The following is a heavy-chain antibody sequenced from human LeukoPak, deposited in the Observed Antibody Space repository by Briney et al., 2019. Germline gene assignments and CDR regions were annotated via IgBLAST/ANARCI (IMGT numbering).Heavy chain of an antibody. J-gene: IGHJ4*02. CDR1: GLTVISNY. CDR2: IYSNGDT. CDR3: VTFGGERGY. V-gene: IGHV3-53*01. Sequence: GGSLRLSCAASGLTVISNYMNWVRQAPGKGLEWVSVIYSNGDTYYADSVKGRFTISRDNGKNTLYLQMNSLRAEDTAVYYCVTFGGERGYWGQGTLVTVSS. D-gene: IGHD2-21*01.